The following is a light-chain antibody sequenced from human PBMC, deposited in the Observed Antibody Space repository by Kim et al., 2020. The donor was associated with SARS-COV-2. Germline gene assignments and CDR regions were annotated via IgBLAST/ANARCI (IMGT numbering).Light chain of an antibody. CDR1: SSDVGGYNY. CDR2: EVS. J-gene: IGLJ2*01. Sequence: GQSVTISCTGTSSDVGGYNYVSWYQQHPGKAPKLMIYEVSKRPSGGPDRFSGSKSGNTASLTVSGIQAEDEADYYCSSYAGSNNEVFGGGTQLTVL. CDR3: SSYAGSNNEV. V-gene: IGLV2-8*01.